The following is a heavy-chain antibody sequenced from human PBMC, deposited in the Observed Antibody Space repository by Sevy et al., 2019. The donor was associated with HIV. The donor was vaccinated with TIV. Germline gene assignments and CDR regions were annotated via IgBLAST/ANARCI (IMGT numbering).Heavy chain of an antibody. V-gene: IGHV3-48*01. CDR1: GFTFSSYS. CDR2: IRSSSSTI. Sequence: GGSLRLSCAASGFTFSSYSMNWVRQAPGKGLEWVSYIRSSSSTIYYGDSVKGRFTISRDNAKNSLYLQMNSLRAEDTAVYYCARDQEHSGSYYDWFDPWGQGTLVTVSS. J-gene: IGHJ5*02. CDR3: ARDQEHSGSYYDWFDP. D-gene: IGHD1-26*01.